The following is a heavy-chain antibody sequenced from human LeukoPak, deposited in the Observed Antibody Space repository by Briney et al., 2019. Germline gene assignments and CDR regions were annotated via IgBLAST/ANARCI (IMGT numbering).Heavy chain of an antibody. CDR2: INPSGGST. D-gene: IGHD3-22*01. Sequence: GASVKVSCKASGYTFGSYYMHWVRQAPGQGLEWMGLINPSGGSTSYAQKFQGRVTMTRDTSTSTVYMELSSLRSEDTAVYYCAREKYYYDTTGPDAFDIWGQGTMVTVSS. CDR3: AREKYYYDTTGPDAFDI. V-gene: IGHV1-46*01. J-gene: IGHJ3*02. CDR1: GYTFGSYY.